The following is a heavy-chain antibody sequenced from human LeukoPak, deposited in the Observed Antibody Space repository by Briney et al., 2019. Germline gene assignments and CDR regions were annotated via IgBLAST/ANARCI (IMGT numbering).Heavy chain of an antibody. V-gene: IGHV3-23*01. J-gene: IGHJ4*02. CDR2: ISGSGGST. CDR1: GCTFSSYA. CDR3: AAPLYSSGSWDY. Sequence: GGSLRLSCAASGCTFSSYAMSWVRQAPGKGLEWVSAISGSGGSTYYADSVKGRFTISRDNSKNTLYLQMNSLRAEDTAVYYCAAPLYSSGSWDYWGQGTLVTVSS. D-gene: IGHD3-10*01.